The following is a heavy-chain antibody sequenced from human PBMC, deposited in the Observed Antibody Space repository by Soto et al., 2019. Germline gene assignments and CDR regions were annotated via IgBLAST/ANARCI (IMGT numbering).Heavy chain of an antibody. J-gene: IGHJ6*02. Sequence: ASVKVSCKASGYTFTGYYMHWVRQAPGQGLEWMGWINPNSGGTNYAQKFQGRVTMTRDTSISTAYMELSRLRSDDTAVYYCARDAYCSSTSCYSDYYYYGMDVWGQGTTVTVSS. CDR3: ARDAYCSSTSCYSDYYYYGMDV. V-gene: IGHV1-2*02. CDR2: INPNSGGT. CDR1: GYTFTGYY. D-gene: IGHD2-2*01.